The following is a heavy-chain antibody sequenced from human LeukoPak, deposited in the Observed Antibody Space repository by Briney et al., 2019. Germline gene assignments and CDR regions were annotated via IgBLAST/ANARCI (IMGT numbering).Heavy chain of an antibody. CDR3: ARGIVLMVYAS. CDR2: IYYSGST. V-gene: IGHV4-61*01. Sequence: PSETLSLTCTVSGGSISSSSYYWSWIRQPPGKGLEWIGYIYYSGSTNYNPSLKSRVTISVDTSKNQFSLKLSSVTAADTAVYYCARGIVLMVYASWGQGTLVTVSS. CDR1: GGSISSSSYY. J-gene: IGHJ5*02. D-gene: IGHD2-8*01.